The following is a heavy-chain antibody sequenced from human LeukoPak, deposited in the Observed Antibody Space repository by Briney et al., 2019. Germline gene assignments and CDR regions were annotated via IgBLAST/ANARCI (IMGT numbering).Heavy chain of an antibody. CDR2: ISAYNGNT. Sequence: GASVKVSCKASGYTFTSYGISWVRQAPGQGLEWMGWISAYNGNTNYAQKLQGRVTMTTDTSTSTAYMELRSLRSDDTAVYYCARDYYGSGSLIPGGYWGQGTLVTVSS. V-gene: IGHV1-18*01. D-gene: IGHD3-10*01. CDR1: GYTFTSYG. J-gene: IGHJ4*02. CDR3: ARDYYGSGSLIPGGY.